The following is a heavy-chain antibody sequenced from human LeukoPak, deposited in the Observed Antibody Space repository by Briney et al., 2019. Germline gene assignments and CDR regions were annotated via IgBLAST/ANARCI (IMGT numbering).Heavy chain of an antibody. J-gene: IGHJ5*02. D-gene: IGHD3-10*01. Sequence: SVKVSCKASGGTFSSYAISWVRQAPGQGLEWMGGIIPIFGTANYAQKFQGRVTITTDESTSTAYMELSSLRSEDTAVYYCARNAVGYYGSGSYSWFDPWGQGTLVTVSS. CDR3: ARNAVGYYGSGSYSWFDP. CDR2: IIPIFGTA. CDR1: GGTFSSYA. V-gene: IGHV1-69*05.